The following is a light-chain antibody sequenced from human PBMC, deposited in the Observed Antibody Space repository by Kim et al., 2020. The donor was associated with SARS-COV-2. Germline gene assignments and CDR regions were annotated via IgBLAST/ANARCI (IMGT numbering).Light chain of an antibody. CDR1: RNIDTS. V-gene: IGKV3-11*01. CDR3: QQRNSLPPAVT. J-gene: IGKJ4*01. CDR2: DAA. Sequence: PVDRATLSCRASRNIDTSLAWYHQRPGQAPRLLVYDAANRATGVPDRFSGSGSGTDFTLTISSLEPEDFSIYYCQQRNSLPPAVTFGGGTKVDIK.